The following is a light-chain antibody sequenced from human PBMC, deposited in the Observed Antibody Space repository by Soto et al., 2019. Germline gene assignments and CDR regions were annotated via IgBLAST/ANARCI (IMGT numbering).Light chain of an antibody. Sequence: EIVLTQSPGTLSLSPGERATFSCRASQSVSSGYLAWYQQKPGQAPRLLIYGASSRVTGTPDRFSGSGSGTDFTLTISRLEPEDFAVYSCPQYGSSVYTFGQGTKLEI. CDR3: PQYGSSVYT. J-gene: IGKJ2*01. CDR1: QSVSSGY. CDR2: GAS. V-gene: IGKV3-20*01.